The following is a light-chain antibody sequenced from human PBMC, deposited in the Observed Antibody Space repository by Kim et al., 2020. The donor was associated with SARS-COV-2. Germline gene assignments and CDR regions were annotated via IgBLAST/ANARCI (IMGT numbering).Light chain of an antibody. Sequence: SASIEDRVTITCRSSQNIRSVLAWFQQKSEKAPKSLIYDVSTLQSGVPSRFSGSGSGTEFTLTISSLQPEDFATYHCQQYASYPYTFGPGTKLEI. V-gene: IGKV1D-16*01. CDR3: QQYASYPYT. CDR2: DVS. J-gene: IGKJ2*01. CDR1: QNIRSV.